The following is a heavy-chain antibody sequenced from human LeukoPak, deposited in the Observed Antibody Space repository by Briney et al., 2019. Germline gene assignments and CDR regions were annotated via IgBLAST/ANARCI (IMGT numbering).Heavy chain of an antibody. J-gene: IGHJ4*02. Sequence: GGSLRLSCAASGFTFSSYEMNWVRQAPGKGLEWVSYISSSGSTIYYADSVKGRFTISRDNAKNSLYLQMNSLRAEDTAVYYCARGGAYSGSYFSYWGQGTLVTVSS. CDR3: ARGGAYSGSYFSY. D-gene: IGHD1-26*01. V-gene: IGHV3-48*03. CDR1: GFTFSSYE. CDR2: ISSSGSTI.